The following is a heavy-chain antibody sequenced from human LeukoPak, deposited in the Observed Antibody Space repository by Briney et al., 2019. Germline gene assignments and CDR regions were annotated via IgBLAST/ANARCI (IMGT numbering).Heavy chain of an antibody. CDR3: ATGVSYYGSGSHNEFDF. CDR1: GYTLTELS. V-gene: IGHV1-24*01. CDR2: FDPEDGET. D-gene: IGHD3-10*01. Sequence: ASVKVSCKVSGYTLTELSMHWVRQAPGKGLEWMGGFDPEDGETIYAQKFQGRVTMTEDTSTDTAYMELSSLRSEDTAVYYCATGVSYYGSGSHNEFDFWGQGTLVTVSS. J-gene: IGHJ4*02.